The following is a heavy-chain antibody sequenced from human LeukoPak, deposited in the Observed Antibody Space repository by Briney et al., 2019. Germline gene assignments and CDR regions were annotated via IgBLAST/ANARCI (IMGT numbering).Heavy chain of an antibody. J-gene: IGHJ4*02. CDR1: GFTFSDYN. Sequence: GGSLRLSCAASGFTFSDYNMNWVRQVPGKGLESVSYMSRSGDIVYYADSVKGRFTISRDNAKNSLYLQMNSPRAEDTAVYYCARADYDYVWGSYRQYYFDYWGQGTLVTVSS. V-gene: IGHV3-48*01. CDR2: MSRSGDIV. CDR3: ARADYDYVWGSYRQYYFDY. D-gene: IGHD3-16*02.